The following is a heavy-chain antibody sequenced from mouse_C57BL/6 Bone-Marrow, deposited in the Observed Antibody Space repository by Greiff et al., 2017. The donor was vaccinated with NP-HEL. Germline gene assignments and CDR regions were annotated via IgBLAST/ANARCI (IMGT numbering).Heavy chain of an antibody. CDR1: GYTFTSYW. D-gene: IGHD2-3*01. Sequence: QVQLQQPGAELVKPGASVKLSCKASGYTFTSYWMQWVKQRPGQGLEWIGEIDPSDSYTNYNQKFKGKATLTVVTSSSTAYMQLSSLTSEDSAVYYCARDDYVDYWGQGTTLTVSS. V-gene: IGHV1-50*01. CDR3: ARDDYVDY. J-gene: IGHJ2*01. CDR2: IDPSDSYT.